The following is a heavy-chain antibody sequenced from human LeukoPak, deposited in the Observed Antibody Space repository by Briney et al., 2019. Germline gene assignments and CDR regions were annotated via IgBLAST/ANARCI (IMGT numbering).Heavy chain of an antibody. CDR1: GYTFTGYY. Sequence: GASVKVSCKASGYTFTGYYMHWVRQAPGQGLEWMGWINPNSGGTNYAQKFQGRVTMTRDTSISTAYMELSRLRSDDTAVYCCAREERFLEWLPGDYWGQGTLVTVSS. D-gene: IGHD3-3*01. V-gene: IGHV1-2*02. CDR2: INPNSGGT. CDR3: AREERFLEWLPGDY. J-gene: IGHJ4*02.